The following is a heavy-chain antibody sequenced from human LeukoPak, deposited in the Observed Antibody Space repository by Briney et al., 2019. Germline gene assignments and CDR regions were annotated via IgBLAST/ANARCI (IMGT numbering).Heavy chain of an antibody. CDR2: IKKGGGER. V-gene: IGHV3-7*03. D-gene: IGHD4-17*01. CDR3: TRGPNYGARTDYLDY. J-gene: IGHJ4*02. Sequence: AGYLTLSCAASGFTFCRHWMSWDRPGPGKGLEWVANIKKGGGERKYMHSVKGRFTVSRDDAMNSLYLQMNSLRAEDTAIYYCTRGPNYGARTDYLDYWGLGTLVTVSS. CDR1: GFTFCRHW.